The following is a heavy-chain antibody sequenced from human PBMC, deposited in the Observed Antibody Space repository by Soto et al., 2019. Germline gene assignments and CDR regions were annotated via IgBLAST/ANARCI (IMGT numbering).Heavy chain of an antibody. CDR1: GGTFSSYA. CDR3: ARNRGRRVYYYYYGMDV. Sequence: SVKVSCKASGGTFSSYAISWVRQAPGQGLEWMGGIIPIFGTANYAQKFQGRVTITADESTSTAYMELSSLRSEDTAVYYCARNRGRRVYYYYYGMDVWGQGTTVTVSS. CDR2: IIPIFGTA. V-gene: IGHV1-69*13. J-gene: IGHJ6*02.